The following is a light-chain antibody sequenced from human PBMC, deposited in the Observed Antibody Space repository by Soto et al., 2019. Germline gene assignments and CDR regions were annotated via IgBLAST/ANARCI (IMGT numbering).Light chain of an antibody. CDR2: GAS. Sequence: EIMMTQSPATLSVSPGEKATLSCRASQSVSSNLAWSQQKPGQAPRLLLYGASTRATGIPARFSGSGSGTEFTLTISSLQSEDFAVYYCHQYKNWPPWTFGQGAKVDI. V-gene: IGKV3-15*01. CDR1: QSVSSN. CDR3: HQYKNWPPWT. J-gene: IGKJ1*01.